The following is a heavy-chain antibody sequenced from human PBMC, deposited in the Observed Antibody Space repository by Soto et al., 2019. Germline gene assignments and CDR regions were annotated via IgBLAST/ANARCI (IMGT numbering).Heavy chain of an antibody. CDR3: TRSPDGSGDSYYTEY. CDR1: GFPFSSYW. D-gene: IGHD3-22*01. J-gene: IGHJ4*02. V-gene: IGHV3-7*03. CDR2: INRDGGET. Sequence: PGGYLRLSCAASGFPFSSYWMSWVRQAPGKGLQWVANINRDGGETYYVDSLKGRITISRDNAENSLYLQMNSLRDEDTAVYYCTRSPDGSGDSYYTEYWGQGILVTGSS.